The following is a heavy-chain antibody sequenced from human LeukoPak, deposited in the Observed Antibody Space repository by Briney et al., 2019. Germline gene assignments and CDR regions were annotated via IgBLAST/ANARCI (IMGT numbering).Heavy chain of an antibody. V-gene: IGHV3-23*01. D-gene: IGHD4-23*01. CDR2: IVGSDGAS. CDR1: GFRFSSYV. CDR3: ARVDSGNYDY. J-gene: IGHJ4*02. Sequence: PGGPLRLSCAASGFRFSSYVMSWARQAPGKGLEYVSSIVGSDGASYYADSVKGRFTISRDNSKNTLFLQMNSLRVEDTAVYYCARVDSGNYDYWGQGTLLTASS.